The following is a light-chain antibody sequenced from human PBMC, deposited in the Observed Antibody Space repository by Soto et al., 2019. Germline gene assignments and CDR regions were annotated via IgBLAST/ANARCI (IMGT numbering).Light chain of an antibody. CDR1: QSVNNNF. CDR3: QQYGGSDRR. V-gene: IGKV3-20*01. Sequence: EIVLTQSPGTLSLSPGERATLSCRASQSVNNNFLAWYQQKPGQAPRLLIYHASSRATGIPDRFSGSGSGTDFTLTISRLEPEDFAVYYCQQYGGSDRRFGQGTNLEIK. CDR2: HAS. J-gene: IGKJ2*03.